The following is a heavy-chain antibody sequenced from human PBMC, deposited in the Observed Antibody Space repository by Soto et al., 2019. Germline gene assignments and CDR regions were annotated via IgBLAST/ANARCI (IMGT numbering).Heavy chain of an antibody. D-gene: IGHD5-12*01. J-gene: IGHJ3*02. CDR3: AREASRDGYNGYAFDI. CDR2: IWYDGSNK. CDR1: GFTFSSYG. V-gene: IGHV3-33*01. Sequence: QVQLVESGGGVVQPGRSLRLSCAASGFTFSSYGMHWVRQAPGKGLEWVAVIWYDGSNKYYADSVKGRFTISRDNSKNTLYLQMKSLRAGDTAVYYCAREASRDGYNGYAFDIWGQGTMVTVSS.